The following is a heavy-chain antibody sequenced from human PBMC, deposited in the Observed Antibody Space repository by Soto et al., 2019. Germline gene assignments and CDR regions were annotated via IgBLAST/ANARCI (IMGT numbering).Heavy chain of an antibody. CDR1: GYNFINHW. V-gene: IGHV5-10-1*01. CDR2: IDPSDSQT. Sequence: PGESLKISCKGSGYNFINHWIAWVRQMPGKGLEWMGRIDPSDSQTYYSPSFRGHVTISVTKSITTVFLQWSSLRASDTAMYYCARQIYDSDTGPNFQYYFDSWGQGTPVTVSS. J-gene: IGHJ4*02. CDR3: ARQIYDSDTGPNFQYYFDS. D-gene: IGHD3-22*01.